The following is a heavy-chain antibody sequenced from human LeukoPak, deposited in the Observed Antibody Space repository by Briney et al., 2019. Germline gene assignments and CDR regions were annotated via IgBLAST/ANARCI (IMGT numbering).Heavy chain of an antibody. V-gene: IGHV4-59*01. D-gene: IGHD5-24*01. CDR3: ARALEMATIWFDP. CDR1: GGSISSYY. J-gene: IGHJ5*02. Sequence: SETLSLTCTVSGGSISSYYWSWIWQPPGKGLEWIGYIYYSGSTNYNPSLKSRVTISVDTSKNQFSLKLSSVTAADTAVYYCARALEMATIWFDPWGQGTLVTVSS. CDR2: IYYSGST.